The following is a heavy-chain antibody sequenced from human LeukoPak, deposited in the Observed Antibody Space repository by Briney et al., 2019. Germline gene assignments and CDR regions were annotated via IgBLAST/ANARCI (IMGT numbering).Heavy chain of an antibody. CDR2: MNPNSGNT. J-gene: IGHJ6*03. D-gene: IGHD3-3*01. CDR1: GGTFSSYA. V-gene: IGHV1-8*02. Sequence: GAPVKVSCKASGGTFSSYAISWVRQATGQGLEWMGWMNPNSGNTGYAQKFQGRVTMTRNTSISTAYMELSSLRSEDTAVYYCARELGTAPFWSGYYTGYYYMDVWGKGTTVTVSS. CDR3: ARELGTAPFWSGYYTGYYYMDV.